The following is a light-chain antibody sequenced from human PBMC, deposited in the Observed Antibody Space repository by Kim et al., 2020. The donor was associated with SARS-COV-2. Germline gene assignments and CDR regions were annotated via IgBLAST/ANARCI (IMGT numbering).Light chain of an antibody. J-gene: IGKJ4*02. V-gene: IGKV1-6*01. Sequence: AIQMTQSPSYLSASVGDRVTITCRASQGIRNDLGWYQQKPGRAPNVLMYATSILQSGVPSRFSGSGSGTDFTLTISSLQPEDFATYYCLQDNDYPLTFGGGTKVDIK. CDR2: ATS. CDR3: LQDNDYPLT. CDR1: QGIRND.